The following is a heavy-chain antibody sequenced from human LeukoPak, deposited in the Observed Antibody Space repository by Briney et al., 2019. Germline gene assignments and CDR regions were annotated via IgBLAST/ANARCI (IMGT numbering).Heavy chain of an antibody. Sequence: GGSLRLSCAASGFTFSSYGMHWVRQVPGKGLEWVTFIRYDGSNKYYADSVKGRFTISRDNSKNTLYLQMNSLRAEDTAVYYCAKGGLGIGYCTSTSCYTGFDYWGQGTLVTVSS. V-gene: IGHV3-30*02. CDR3: AKGGLGIGYCTSTSCYTGFDY. CDR2: IRYDGSNK. D-gene: IGHD2-2*02. J-gene: IGHJ4*02. CDR1: GFTFSSYG.